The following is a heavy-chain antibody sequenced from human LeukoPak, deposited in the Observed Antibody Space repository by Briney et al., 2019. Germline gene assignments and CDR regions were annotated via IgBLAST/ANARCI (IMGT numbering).Heavy chain of an antibody. V-gene: IGHV2-5*02. CDR3: ANRRAYGGNWNSGAFDI. CDR2: IYWDDDK. J-gene: IGHJ3*02. CDR1: GFSLSTSAVG. Sequence: SGPTLVEPTQTLTLTCTFSGFSLSTSAVGVGLVREPPGKALEWLAFIYWDDDKRYSPSLRSRLTISKDTSKNQVVLTMTNMDPVDTATYFCANRRAYGGNWNSGAFDIWGQGTLVSVSS. D-gene: IGHD1-7*01.